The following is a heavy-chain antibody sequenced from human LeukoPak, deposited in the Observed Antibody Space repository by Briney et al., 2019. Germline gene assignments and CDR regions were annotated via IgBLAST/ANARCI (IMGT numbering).Heavy chain of an antibody. CDR2: IYYSGST. V-gene: IGHV4-59*01. D-gene: IGHD6-13*01. Sequence: SETLSLACTVSGGSISSYYWSWIRQPPGKGLEWIGYIYYSGSTNYNPSLKSRVTISVDTSKNQFSLKLSPVTAADTAVYYCARGSYSSSWYAYNWFDPWGQGTLVTVSS. CDR1: GGSISSYY. CDR3: ARGSYSSSWYAYNWFDP. J-gene: IGHJ5*02.